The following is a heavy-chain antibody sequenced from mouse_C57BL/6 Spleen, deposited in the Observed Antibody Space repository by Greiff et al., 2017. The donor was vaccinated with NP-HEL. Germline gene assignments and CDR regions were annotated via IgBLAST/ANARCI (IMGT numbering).Heavy chain of an antibody. Sequence: QVQLQQSGAELARPGASVKLSCKASGYTFTSYGISWVKQRTGQGLEWIGEIYPRSGNTYYNEKFKGKATLTADKSSSTAYMELRSLTSEDSAVYFWARGDSSGYRDFDYWGQGTALTVSS. CDR1: GYTFTSYG. D-gene: IGHD3-2*02. J-gene: IGHJ2*01. CDR3: ARGDSSGYRDFDY. V-gene: IGHV1-81*01. CDR2: IYPRSGNT.